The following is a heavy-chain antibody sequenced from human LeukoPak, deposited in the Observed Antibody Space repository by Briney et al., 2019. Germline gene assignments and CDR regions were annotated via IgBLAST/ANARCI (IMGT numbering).Heavy chain of an antibody. V-gene: IGHV3-23*01. CDR2: ISGSGGST. J-gene: IGHJ6*02. CDR3: AKDRGSSSAAYGMDV. CDR1: GFTFSSYG. D-gene: IGHD6-13*01. Sequence: GGSLRLSCAASGFTFSSYGMSWVRQAPGKGLEWVSAISGSGGSTYYADSVKGRLTISRDNSKNTLYLQMNSLRAEDTAVYYCAKDRGSSSAAYGMDVWGQGTTVTVSS.